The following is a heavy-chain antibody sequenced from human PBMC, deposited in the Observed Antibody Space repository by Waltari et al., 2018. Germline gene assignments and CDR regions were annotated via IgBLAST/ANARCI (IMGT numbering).Heavy chain of an antibody. Sequence: QITLKESGPTLVKPTQTLTLTCTFSGFSLSTSGVGVGWIRQPPGKALEWLALIYWNDDKRYSPSLKRRLTITKDTSKNQVVLTMTNMDPVDTATYYCAHSEGCRELLLYNWFDPWGQGTLVTVSS. V-gene: IGHV2-5*01. CDR3: AHSEGCRELLLYNWFDP. J-gene: IGHJ5*02. D-gene: IGHD3-10*01. CDR1: GFSLSTSGVG. CDR2: IYWNDDK.